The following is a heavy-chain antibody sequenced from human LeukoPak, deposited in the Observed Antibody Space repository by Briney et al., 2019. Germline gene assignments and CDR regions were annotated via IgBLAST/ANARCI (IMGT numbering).Heavy chain of an antibody. Sequence: PGGSLRLSCAASGXTFSSYAMSWVRQAPGKGLEWVSSITSGGGTYYADSVKGRFTISRDNSRNTLYLQMDSLRAEDTDLYYCARRNPTTVKYFDYWGQGTLVTVSS. J-gene: IGHJ4*02. V-gene: IGHV3-23*01. D-gene: IGHD4-17*01. CDR2: ITSGGGT. CDR1: GXTFSSYA. CDR3: ARRNPTTVKYFDY.